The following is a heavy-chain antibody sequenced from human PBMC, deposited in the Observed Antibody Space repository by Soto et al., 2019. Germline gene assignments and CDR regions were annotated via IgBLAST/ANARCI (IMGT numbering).Heavy chain of an antibody. CDR3: ARDVCCSGGSCPNWFDP. V-gene: IGHV3-30-3*01. Sequence: GGSLRLSCAASGFTFSSYAMHWVRQAPGKGLEWVAVISYDGSNKYYADSVKGRFTISRDNSKNTLYLQMNSLRAEDTDVYYCARDVCCSGGSCPNWFDPWGQGTLVTVSS. CDR2: ISYDGSNK. J-gene: IGHJ5*02. D-gene: IGHD2-15*01. CDR1: GFTFSSYA.